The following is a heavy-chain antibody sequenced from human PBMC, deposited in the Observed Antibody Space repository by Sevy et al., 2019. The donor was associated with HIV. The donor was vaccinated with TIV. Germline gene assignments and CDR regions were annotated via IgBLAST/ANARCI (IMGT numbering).Heavy chain of an antibody. CDR2: IIPVFGSA. CDR3: ARSNPDGYNYSYYYGMDV. J-gene: IGHJ6*02. V-gene: IGHV1-69*13. CDR1: GDTFGNYA. D-gene: IGHD1-1*01. Sequence: ASVKVSCKASGDTFGNYAIAWVRQAPGQGLEWVGGIIPVFGSANSAQKFQDRVTITADVSTSTAYMELRRLRSEDTVVYYCARSNPDGYNYSYYYGMDVWGLGTTVTVSS.